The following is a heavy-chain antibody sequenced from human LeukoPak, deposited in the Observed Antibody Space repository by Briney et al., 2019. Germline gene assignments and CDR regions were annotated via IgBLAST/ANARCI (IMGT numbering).Heavy chain of an antibody. D-gene: IGHD3-16*01. J-gene: IGHJ4*02. V-gene: IGHV3-30-3*01. CDR2: ISYDGSNK. CDR1: GFTVSSFA. Sequence: GGSLRLSCAASGFTVSSFAMHWVRQAPGKGLEWVAVISYDGSNKYYADSVKGRFTISRDTSKDTLYLQMNSLRAEDTAVYFCARDLQGAENYFDYWGQGTLVTVSS. CDR3: ARDLQGAENYFDY.